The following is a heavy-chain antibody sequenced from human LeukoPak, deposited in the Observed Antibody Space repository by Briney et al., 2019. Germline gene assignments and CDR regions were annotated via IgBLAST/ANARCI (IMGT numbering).Heavy chain of an antibody. CDR1: GYTFTGYY. D-gene: IGHD3-22*01. CDR2: INPNSGGT. J-gene: IGHJ5*02. Sequence: GASVKVSCKASGYTFTGYYMHWVRQAPGQGLEWMGWINPNSGGTNYAQKFQGRVTMTRDMSTSTVYMELSSLRSEDTAVYYCARDSAGDTYYYDSSGFSWFDPWGQGTLVTVSS. CDR3: ARDSAGDTYYYDSSGFSWFDP. V-gene: IGHV1-2*02.